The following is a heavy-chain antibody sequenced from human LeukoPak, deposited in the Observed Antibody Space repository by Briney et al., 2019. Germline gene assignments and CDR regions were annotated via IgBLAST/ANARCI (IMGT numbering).Heavy chain of an antibody. CDR3: ARDSDRDDFGFDS. Sequence: GGSLRLSCAASGFTFNSYSMNWVRQAPGKGLGWVSYISSSSSTIYYADSVKGRFTISRDNAKNSLYLQMNSLRAEDTAVYYCARDSDRDDFGFDSWGQGTLVTVSS. CDR1: GFTFNSYS. V-gene: IGHV3-48*01. D-gene: IGHD3-3*01. CDR2: ISSSSSTI. J-gene: IGHJ4*02.